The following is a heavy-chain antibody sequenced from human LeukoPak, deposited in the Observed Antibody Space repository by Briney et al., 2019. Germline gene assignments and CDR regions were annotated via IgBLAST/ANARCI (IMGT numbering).Heavy chain of an antibody. CDR3: ARDRVAATFSPTFDY. V-gene: IGHV3-21*01. D-gene: IGHD2-15*01. CDR2: ISSSSSYI. Sequence: PGGSLRLSCAASGFTFSSYSMNWVRQAPGKGLGWVSSISSSSSYIYSADSVKGRFTISRDNAKNSLYLQMNSLRAEDTAVYYCARDRVAATFSPTFDYWGQGTLVTVSS. CDR1: GFTFSSYS. J-gene: IGHJ4*02.